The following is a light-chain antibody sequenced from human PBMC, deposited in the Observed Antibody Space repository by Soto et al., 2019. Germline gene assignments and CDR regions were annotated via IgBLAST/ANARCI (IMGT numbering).Light chain of an antibody. J-gene: IGLJ3*02. Sequence: QAVVTQPPSASGTPGQRVTIPCSGSSSNIGSNSVSWYQQLPGTAPKLLIYTNNQRPSGVPDRFSGSKSGTSASLAISGLQSEDEADYYCAAWDDSQNGPVFGGGTKLTVL. CDR2: TNN. V-gene: IGLV1-44*01. CDR3: AAWDDSQNGPV. CDR1: SSNIGSNS.